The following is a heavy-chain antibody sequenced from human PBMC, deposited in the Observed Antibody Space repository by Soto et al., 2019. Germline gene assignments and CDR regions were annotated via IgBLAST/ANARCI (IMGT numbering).Heavy chain of an antibody. CDR3: ARENSYFDY. CDR1: GYTFRNFG. J-gene: IGHJ4*02. Sequence: QIQLLQSGAEVKKPGASVKVTCKASGYTFRNFGISWVRQAPGQGLEWMGWISAYNANANYAQKFQGILTMTADTSTSTAYMVLRSLRSDDTAVYYCARENSYFDYWGQGTLVTVSS. V-gene: IGHV1-18*01. CDR2: ISAYNANA.